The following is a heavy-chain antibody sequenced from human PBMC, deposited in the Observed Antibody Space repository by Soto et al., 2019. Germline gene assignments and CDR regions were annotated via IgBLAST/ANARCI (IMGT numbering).Heavy chain of an antibody. D-gene: IGHD7-27*01. CDR1: GYTFTGYY. V-gene: IGHV1-2*04. Sequence: ASVKVSCKASGYTFTGYYMHWGRQAPGQGLEWMGWINPNSGGTNYAQKFQGWVTMTRDTSISTAYMELSRLRSDDTAVYYCARVKLGRKDDAFDIWGQGTMVTVSS. J-gene: IGHJ3*02. CDR3: ARVKLGRKDDAFDI. CDR2: INPNSGGT.